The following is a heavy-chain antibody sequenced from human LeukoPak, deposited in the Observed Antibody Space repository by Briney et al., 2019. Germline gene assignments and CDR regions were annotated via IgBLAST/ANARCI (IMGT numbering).Heavy chain of an antibody. Sequence: GASVKVSCKASGYTFTSYGISWVRQAPGQGLEWMGIINPSGGSTSYAQKFQGRVTMTRDMSTSTVYMELSSLRSEDTAVYYCASNSGYSLGAFDIWGQGTMVTVSS. D-gene: IGHD3-22*01. J-gene: IGHJ3*02. CDR2: INPSGGST. CDR1: GYTFTSYG. CDR3: ASNSGYSLGAFDI. V-gene: IGHV1-46*01.